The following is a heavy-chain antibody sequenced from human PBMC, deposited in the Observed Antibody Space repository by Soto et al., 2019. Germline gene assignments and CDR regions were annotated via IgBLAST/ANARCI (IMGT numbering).Heavy chain of an antibody. CDR3: ARDYLTDWFDP. J-gene: IGHJ5*02. CDR2: IYTSGST. Sequence: PSETLSLTCTVSGGSISSYYWSWIRQPAGKGLEWIGRIYTSGSTNYNPSLKGRFTISRDNAKNSLYLQMNSLRAEDTAVYYCARDYLTDWFDPWGQGTLVTVSS. CDR1: GGSISSYY. V-gene: IGHV4-4*07. D-gene: IGHD3-16*01.